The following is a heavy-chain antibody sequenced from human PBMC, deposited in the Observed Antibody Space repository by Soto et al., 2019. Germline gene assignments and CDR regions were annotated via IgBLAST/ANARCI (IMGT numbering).Heavy chain of an antibody. CDR3: VRGPAGCYESTGYYPYYLDY. D-gene: IGHD3-22*01. J-gene: IGHJ4*02. Sequence: GASVKVSCKAYGYSLTNYAMHWVRQAPGQRPEWMGWINADNGNTKYSQRWQDRVTITRDTSASTAYMELSSLRSEDTAVYYCVRGPAGCYESTGYYPYYLDYWGKGTLVTVDS. V-gene: IGHV1-3*01. CDR1: GYSLTNYA. CDR2: INADNGNT.